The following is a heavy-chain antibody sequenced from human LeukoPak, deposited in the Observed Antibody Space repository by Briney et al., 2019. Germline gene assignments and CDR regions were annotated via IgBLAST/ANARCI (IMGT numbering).Heavy chain of an antibody. Sequence: SETLSLTCAVYGGSFSGYYWSWIRQPPGKGLEWIGEINHSGSTNYNPSLKSRVTMSVDTSKNQFSLKLSSVTAADTAVYYCARGASGEGYWGQGTLVTVSS. CDR2: INHSGST. V-gene: IGHV4-34*01. CDR1: GGSFSGYY. D-gene: IGHD3-10*01. CDR3: ARGASGEGY. J-gene: IGHJ4*02.